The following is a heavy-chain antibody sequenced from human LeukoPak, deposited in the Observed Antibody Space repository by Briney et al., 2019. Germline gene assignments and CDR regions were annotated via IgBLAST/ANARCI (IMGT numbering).Heavy chain of an antibody. V-gene: IGHV1-18*01. CDR1: GDSFSRYG. J-gene: IGHJ4*02. Sequence: GASVKVSCKASGDSFSRYGLSWVRQAPGQGLEWMGWISSYNGDTNYAQKLQGRVTMTTDTSTSTAYMELTSLRSDDTAVYYCARRNDFGDFWGQGTLVTVSS. CDR3: ARRNDFGDF. CDR2: ISSYNGDT. D-gene: IGHD4-17*01.